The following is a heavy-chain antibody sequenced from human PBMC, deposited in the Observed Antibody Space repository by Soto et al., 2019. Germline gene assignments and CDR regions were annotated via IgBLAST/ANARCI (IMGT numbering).Heavy chain of an antibody. CDR1: GFTFSSYW. CDR2: IKQDGSEK. D-gene: IGHD2-2*01. CDR3: ARDELGYCSSTSCSQEDYYYGMDV. V-gene: IGHV3-7*05. J-gene: IGHJ6*02. Sequence: GGSLRLSCAASGFTFSSYWMSWVRQAPGKGLEWVANIKQDGSEKYYVDSVKGRFTISRDNAKNSLYLQMNSLRAEDTAVYYCARDELGYCSSTSCSQEDYYYGMDVWGQGTTVTVSS.